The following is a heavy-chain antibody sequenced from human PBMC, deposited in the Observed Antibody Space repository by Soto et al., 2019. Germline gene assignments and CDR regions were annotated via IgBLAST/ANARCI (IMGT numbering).Heavy chain of an antibody. J-gene: IGHJ2*01. CDR3: AKGASGDYDRGYIDL. V-gene: IGHV3-9*01. Sequence: QLVESGGGLVQPGRSLRLSCTASGFNFDDYAMHWVRQAPGKGLEWVSGISWSSVNIGYADSVKGRFTISRDNSADSLFLQIDSPRTHDTALYYCAKGASGDYDRGYIDLWRRGTLVTVPS. D-gene: IGHD3-22*01. CDR1: GFNFDDYA. CDR2: ISWSSVNI.